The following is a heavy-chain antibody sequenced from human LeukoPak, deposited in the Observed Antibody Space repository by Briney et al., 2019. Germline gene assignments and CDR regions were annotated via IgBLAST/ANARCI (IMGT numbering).Heavy chain of an antibody. Sequence: SETLSLTCAVSGYSISSGYYWGWIRQSPGKGLEWIGSIYHSGSTYYNPSLKSRVTISVDTSKNQFSLKLSSVTAADTAVYYCARHAGYCSGGSCYPANWFDPWGQGTLVTVSS. CDR3: ARHAGYCSGGSCYPANWFDP. V-gene: IGHV4-38-2*01. D-gene: IGHD2-15*01. CDR2: IYHSGST. J-gene: IGHJ5*02. CDR1: GYSISSGYY.